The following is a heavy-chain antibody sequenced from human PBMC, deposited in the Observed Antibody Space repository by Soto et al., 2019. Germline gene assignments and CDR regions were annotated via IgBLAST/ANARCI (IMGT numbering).Heavy chain of an antibody. Sequence: SETLSLTCTVSGGSISSYYWSWIRQPPGKGLEWIGYIYYSGSTNYNPSLKSRVTISVDTSKNQFSLKLSSVTAADTAVYYCAREAGYIPMGGMDVGGQGTTVTVSS. J-gene: IGHJ6*02. D-gene: IGHD5-12*01. CDR1: GGSISSYY. V-gene: IGHV4-59*01. CDR3: AREAGYIPMGGMDV. CDR2: IYYSGST.